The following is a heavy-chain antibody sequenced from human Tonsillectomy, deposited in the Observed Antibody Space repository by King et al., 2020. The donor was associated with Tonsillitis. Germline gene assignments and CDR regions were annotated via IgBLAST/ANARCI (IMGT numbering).Heavy chain of an antibody. CDR3: AREYYQYSFDP. CDR2: VYYNGRT. V-gene: IGHV4-61*02. CDR1: GGSISSGSYY. J-gene: IGHJ5*02. Sequence: PLQESGPGLVKPSQTLSLTCTVSGGSISSGSYYWRWIRQPAGKGLEWIGRVYYNGRTNYNPSLKSRVTISIDTSKSQFSLNLSSATAADTAVYYCAREYYQYSFDPWGQGTQVTVSS. D-gene: IGHD3-10*01.